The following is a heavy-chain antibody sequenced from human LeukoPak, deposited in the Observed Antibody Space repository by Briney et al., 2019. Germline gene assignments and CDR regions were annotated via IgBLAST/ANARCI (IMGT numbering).Heavy chain of an antibody. V-gene: IGHV1-18*01. Sequence: ASVKVSCTASGYTFTSYGISWVRQAPGQGLEWMGWISGYNGNTNYPQKLQGRVTMTIDTSTSTAYMELRSLRSDDTAVYYCARGRTHRYNWHTRNTDGFDIWGQGTMVTVSS. CDR3: ARGRTHRYNWHTRNTDGFDI. J-gene: IGHJ3*02. D-gene: IGHD1-1*01. CDR2: ISGYNGNT. CDR1: GYTFTSYG.